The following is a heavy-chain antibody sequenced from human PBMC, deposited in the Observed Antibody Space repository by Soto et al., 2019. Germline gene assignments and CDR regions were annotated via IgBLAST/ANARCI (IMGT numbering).Heavy chain of an antibody. Sequence: QPGGSLRLSCAASGFTFSSYAMSWVRQAPGKGLEWVSSLSGSGDTTYVADSVKGRFTISRDNSKNTVYLEMKSLRAEDTAAYYCAKDWYSLAGYPYYGMDVWGHGTTVTVSS. CDR3: AKDWYSLAGYPYYGMDV. CDR2: LSGSGDTT. CDR1: GFTFSSYA. V-gene: IGHV3-23*01. D-gene: IGHD5-18*01. J-gene: IGHJ6*02.